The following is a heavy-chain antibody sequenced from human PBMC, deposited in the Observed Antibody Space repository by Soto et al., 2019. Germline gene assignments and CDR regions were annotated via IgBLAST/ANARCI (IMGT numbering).Heavy chain of an antibody. D-gene: IGHD1-1*01. V-gene: IGHV4-34*01. CDR1: GGSFSGYY. Sequence: QVQLQQWGAGLLKPSETLSLTCAVYGGSFSGYYWSWIRQPPGKGLEWIGEINHSGSTNYNPSLKSRVTISVDTSKTQFSLKLSSVTAADTAVYYCARGGTSLTKGHYYYMDVWGKGTTVTVSS. J-gene: IGHJ6*03. CDR3: ARGGTSLTKGHYYYMDV. CDR2: INHSGST.